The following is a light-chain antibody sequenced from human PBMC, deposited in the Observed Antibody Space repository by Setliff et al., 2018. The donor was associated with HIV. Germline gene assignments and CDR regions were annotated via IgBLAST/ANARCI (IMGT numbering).Light chain of an antibody. CDR3: CSYAGRSTPSWA. CDR1: SSDVGGYNY. CDR2: DVT. V-gene: IGLV2-14*03. J-gene: IGLJ3*02. Sequence: QSVLTQPASVSGSPGQSITISCTGTSSDVGGYNYVSWYQQHPGKAPKLMIYDVTNRPSRVSNRFSGSKSGNTASLTISGLQAEDEADYYCCSYAGRSTPSWAFGGGTKGTVL.